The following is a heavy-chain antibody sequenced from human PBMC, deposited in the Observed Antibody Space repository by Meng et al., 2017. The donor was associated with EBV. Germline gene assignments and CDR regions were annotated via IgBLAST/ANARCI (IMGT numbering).Heavy chain of an antibody. V-gene: IGHV1-46*01. D-gene: IGHD1/OR15-1a*01. CDR1: GYTFTSYY. J-gene: IGHJ4*02. Sequence: VQLVQYGAEVKKPGASVKVSCKASGYTFTSYYLHWVRQAPGQGLEWMGIIIPAGGNTNYAQKFRGRFTMTRDTSTSTVYMDLSILTSEDTAVYYCVRELVGGTFDYWGQGTLVTVS. CDR2: IIPAGGNT. CDR3: VRELVGGTFDY.